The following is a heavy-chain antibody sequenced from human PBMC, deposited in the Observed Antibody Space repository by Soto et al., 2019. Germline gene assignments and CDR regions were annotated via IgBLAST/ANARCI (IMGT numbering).Heavy chain of an antibody. CDR2: IYYSGST. J-gene: IGHJ4*02. D-gene: IGHD3-3*01. CDR3: ARDGSRYDFWSGPYYFDY. Sequence: SETLSLTCTVSGGSISTYYWSWIRQPPGKGLEWIGYIYYSGSTNYNPSLKSRVTISVDTSKNQFSLKLSSVSAADTAVYYCARDGSRYDFWSGPYYFDYWGQGTLVTAPQ. CDR1: GGSISTYY. V-gene: IGHV4-59*01.